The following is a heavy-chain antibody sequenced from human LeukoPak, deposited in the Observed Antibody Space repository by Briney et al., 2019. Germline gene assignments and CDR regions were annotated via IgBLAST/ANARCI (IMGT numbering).Heavy chain of an antibody. CDR2: IWYDGSNK. Sequence: GGSLRLSCAASGFTFSSYGMHWVRQAPDKGLEWVAVIWYDGSNKYYADSVKGRFTISRDNSKNTLYLQMNSLRAEDTAVYYCARPDKYAYYFDYWGQGTLVTVSS. CDR3: ARPDKYAYYFDY. D-gene: IGHD1-14*01. CDR1: GFTFSSYG. J-gene: IGHJ4*02. V-gene: IGHV3-33*01.